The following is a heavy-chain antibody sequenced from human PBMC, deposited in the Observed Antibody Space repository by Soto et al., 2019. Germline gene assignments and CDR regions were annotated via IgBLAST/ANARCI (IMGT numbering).Heavy chain of an antibody. CDR1: GLIVNNNY. J-gene: IGHJ6*03. V-gene: IGHV3-53*04. CDR3: ARAPGYCSGGICYRYMDV. CDR2: IHSGNSA. Sequence: EMQLVESGGGLVNPGGSLRLSCAASGLIVNNNYMNWVRQAPGKGLEWVSVIHSGNSASYADSVMGRFTISRHNSKNMVYLHMNSMRAEDKAVYYCARAPGYCSGGICYRYMDVWGKGTTVTVSS. D-gene: IGHD2-15*01.